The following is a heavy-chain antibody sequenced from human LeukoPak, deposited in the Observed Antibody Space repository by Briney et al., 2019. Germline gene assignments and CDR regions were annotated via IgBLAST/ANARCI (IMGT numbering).Heavy chain of an antibody. Sequence: PGGSLRLSCAASGFTFSTYSMNWVRQAPGKGLEWVSSISSSSSYIYYADSVKGRFTISRDNAKNSLFLQMNSLRAEDTAVYFCARRSGVAVAGAFDYWGQGTLVTVSS. D-gene: IGHD6-19*01. J-gene: IGHJ4*02. CDR1: GFTFSTYS. CDR3: ARRSGVAVAGAFDY. V-gene: IGHV3-21*04. CDR2: ISSSSSYI.